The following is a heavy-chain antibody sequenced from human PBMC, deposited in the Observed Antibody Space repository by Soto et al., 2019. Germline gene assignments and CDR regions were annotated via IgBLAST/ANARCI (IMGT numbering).Heavy chain of an antibody. D-gene: IGHD6-13*01. J-gene: IGHJ6*02. CDR1: GGTFSSYA. Sequence: SVKVSCKASGGTFSSYAISWVRQAPGQGLEWMGGIIPIFGTANYAQKFQGRVTITADKSTSTAYMELSSLRSEDTAVYYCARDQIEAAAGIRYYYGMDVWGQGTTVTVSS. CDR2: IIPIFGTA. V-gene: IGHV1-69*06. CDR3: ARDQIEAAAGIRYYYGMDV.